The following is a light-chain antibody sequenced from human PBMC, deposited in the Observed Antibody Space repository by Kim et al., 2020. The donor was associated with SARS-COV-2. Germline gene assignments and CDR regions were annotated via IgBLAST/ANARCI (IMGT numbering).Light chain of an antibody. CDR1: SSDVGANDY. CDR3: VSFTTIDTGV. CDR2: DVT. J-gene: IGLJ3*02. Sequence: QSALTQPASVSGSAGQSITISCSGTSSDVGANDYVSWFQQHPGRVPKVVIFDVTERPSGVSSRFSGSKSGNTASLTISGLQAEDEADYYCVSFTTIDTGVFGGGTQLTVL. V-gene: IGLV2-14*03.